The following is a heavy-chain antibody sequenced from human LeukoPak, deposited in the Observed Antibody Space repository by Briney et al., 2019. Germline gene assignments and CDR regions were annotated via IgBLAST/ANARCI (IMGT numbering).Heavy chain of an antibody. CDR2: INHSGST. Sequence: SETLSLTCAVYVGSFSGYCWSWIRQPPGKGLEWIGEINHSGSTNYNPSLKSRVTISVDTSKNQFSLKLSSVTAADTAVYYCARRGLYSYDLAFDYWGQGTLVTVSS. CDR1: VGSFSGYC. J-gene: IGHJ4*02. D-gene: IGHD5-18*01. V-gene: IGHV4-34*01. CDR3: ARRGLYSYDLAFDY.